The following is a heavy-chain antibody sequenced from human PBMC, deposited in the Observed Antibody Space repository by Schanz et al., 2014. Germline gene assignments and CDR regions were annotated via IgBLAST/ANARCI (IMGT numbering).Heavy chain of an antibody. D-gene: IGHD2-2*01. V-gene: IGHV1-46*03. CDR1: GYTFVSYS. CDR2: INPSGGGA. CDR3: ASAPTAYCSDTGCLGTLFDY. J-gene: IGHJ4*02. Sequence: QVQLVQSGAEVKKPGASVKVSCKASGYTFVSYSMHWVRQAPGQGLEWMGIINPSGGGASYALRFQSRVTVTRDTSRSTVYMELSSLRSEDTAVYYCASAPTAYCSDTGCLGTLFDYWGQGTLVTVSS.